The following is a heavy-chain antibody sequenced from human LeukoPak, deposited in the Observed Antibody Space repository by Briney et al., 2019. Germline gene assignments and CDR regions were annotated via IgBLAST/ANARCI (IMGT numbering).Heavy chain of an antibody. V-gene: IGHV4-39*01. Sequence: SETLSLTCTVSGGSISSGAHYWDWIRQPPGKGLEWIGNIYFTRNTYYNPSLESRITISVVTSKNQFSLKLTSVTAADTAIYYCASTFCGSCYSFDYWGQGALVTVSS. CDR3: ASTFCGSCYSFDY. D-gene: IGHD2-15*01. CDR2: IYFTRNT. CDR1: GGSISSGAHY. J-gene: IGHJ4*02.